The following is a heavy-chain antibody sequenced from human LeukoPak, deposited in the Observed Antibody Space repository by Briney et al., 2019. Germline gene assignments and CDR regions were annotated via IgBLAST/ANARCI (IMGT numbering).Heavy chain of an antibody. Sequence: GASLKISCKDSGYSISTYWIAWVRQMPGKGLEWMGIIYPSDSDTRYSPSFKGQVTISVDKSISTAYLQWSSLKASDTAMYYCARSTVVAAINRHWGQGTLVTVSS. V-gene: IGHV5-51*01. CDR1: GYSISTYW. CDR2: IYPSDSDT. J-gene: IGHJ4*02. D-gene: IGHD2-15*01. CDR3: ARSTVVAAINRH.